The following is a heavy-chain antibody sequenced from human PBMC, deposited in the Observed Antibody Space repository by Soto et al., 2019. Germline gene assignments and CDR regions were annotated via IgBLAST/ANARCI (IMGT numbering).Heavy chain of an antibody. Sequence: LGESLKISCKGSGYSFTTYWIGWVRQMPGKGLEWMVIVHPSDSDTRYGPSFQGKATIAADKTISNAYLRWSSLKASDTAMYYCARQWTESMVRGFTDHPYYYGMDVWGQGTTVTVS. CDR1: GYSFTTYW. CDR3: ARQWTESMVRGFTDHPYYYGMDV. D-gene: IGHD3-10*01. J-gene: IGHJ6*02. V-gene: IGHV5-51*01. CDR2: VHPSDSDT.